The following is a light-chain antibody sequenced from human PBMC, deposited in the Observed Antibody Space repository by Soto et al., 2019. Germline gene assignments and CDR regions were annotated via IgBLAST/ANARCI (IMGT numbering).Light chain of an antibody. V-gene: IGKV3D-15*01. Sequence: ETVMTQSPATLSLSPGERATLSCRASESVSSYLAWYHQKPGQAPRLLIYGASARATGVPARFSGSGSGTDFTLIISSLEPEDFAVYYCHQYLNSPQAFGQGTKVEIK. J-gene: IGKJ1*01. CDR3: HQYLNSPQA. CDR2: GAS. CDR1: ESVSSY.